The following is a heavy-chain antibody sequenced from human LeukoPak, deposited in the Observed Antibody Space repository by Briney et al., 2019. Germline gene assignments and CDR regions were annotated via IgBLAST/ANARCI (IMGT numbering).Heavy chain of an antibody. J-gene: IGHJ4*02. Sequence: GGSLRLSCVASGFNLSTYGMHWVRQAPGKGLEWVSGISWNSGSIGYADSVKGRFTISRDNAKNSLYLQMNSLRAEDTALYYCAKDFRHADCSGGSCYSPFDYWGQGTLVTVSS. CDR3: AKDFRHADCSGGSCYSPFDY. CDR2: ISWNSGSI. V-gene: IGHV3-9*01. CDR1: GFNLSTYG. D-gene: IGHD2-15*01.